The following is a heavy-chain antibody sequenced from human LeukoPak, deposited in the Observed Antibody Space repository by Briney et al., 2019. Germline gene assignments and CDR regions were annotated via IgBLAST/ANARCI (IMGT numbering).Heavy chain of an antibody. J-gene: IGHJ4*02. CDR1: GFTFSSYG. CDR2: MWYDGSNK. Sequence: GRSLRLACAASGFTFSSYGMHWVRQAPGKGLEWVAVMWYDGSNKYYTDSVKGRFTISRDNSKNTLYLQMNSLRAEDTAVYYCAREDTSLVIAYWGQGTLVTVSS. CDR3: AREDTSLVIAY. D-gene: IGHD5-18*01. V-gene: IGHV3-33*08.